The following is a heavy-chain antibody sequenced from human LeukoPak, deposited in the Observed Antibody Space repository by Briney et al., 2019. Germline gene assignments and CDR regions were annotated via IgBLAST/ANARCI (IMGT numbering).Heavy chain of an antibody. V-gene: IGHV1-2*02. D-gene: IGHD3-22*01. CDR1: GYTFAGQY. J-gene: IGHJ4*02. CDR2: INPNSGDT. CDR3: ARGPHYYDPTDY. Sequence: WASVNVSCKASGYTFAGQYLHWVRQAPGQGLEWMGWINPNSGDTNYAQKFQGRVTMTRDTSISTAYMEVSRLTSDDTAVYYCARGPHYYDPTDYWGEGTLVTVSP.